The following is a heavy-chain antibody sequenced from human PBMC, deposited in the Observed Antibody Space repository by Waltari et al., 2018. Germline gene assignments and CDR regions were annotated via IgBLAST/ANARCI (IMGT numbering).Heavy chain of an antibody. D-gene: IGHD3-3*01. J-gene: IGHJ5*02. CDR2: IYYSGST. V-gene: IGHV4-39*07. CDR3: ASGMGPYYDFWSGYHPVGWFDP. Sequence: QLQLQESGPGLVKPSETLSLTCTVSGGSISSSSYYWGWIRQPPGTGLEWIGSIYYSGSTYYNPSLKSRVTISVDTSKNQFSLKLSSVTAADTAVYYCASGMGPYYDFWSGYHPVGWFDPWGQGTLVTVSS. CDR1: GGSISSSSYY.